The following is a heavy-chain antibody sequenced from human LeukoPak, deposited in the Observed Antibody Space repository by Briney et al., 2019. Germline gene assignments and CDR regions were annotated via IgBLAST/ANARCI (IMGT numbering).Heavy chain of an antibody. CDR1: GFTFSSYS. Sequence: PGGSLRLSCAASGFTFSSYSMNWVRQAPGKGLEWIGEINHGGSTNYNPSLKSRVTISVDTSKNQFSLKLSSVTAADTAVYYCARGLQMGGFRESYWGQGTLVTVSS. J-gene: IGHJ4*02. CDR3: ARGLQMGGFRESY. V-gene: IGHV4-34*01. D-gene: IGHD3-10*01. CDR2: INHGGST.